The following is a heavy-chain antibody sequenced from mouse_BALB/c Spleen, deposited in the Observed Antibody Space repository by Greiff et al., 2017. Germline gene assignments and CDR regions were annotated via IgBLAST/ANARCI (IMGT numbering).Heavy chain of an antibody. CDR3: ALLRFDY. J-gene: IGHJ2*01. Sequence: QVQLQQSGAELAKPGASVKMSCKASGYTFTSYWMHWVKQRPGQGLEWIGYINPSTGYTEYNQKFKDKATLTADKSSSTAYMQLSSLTSEDSAVYYCALLRFDYWGQGTTLTVSS. CDR2: INPSTGYT. D-gene: IGHD1-1*01. V-gene: IGHV1-7*01. CDR1: GYTFTSYW.